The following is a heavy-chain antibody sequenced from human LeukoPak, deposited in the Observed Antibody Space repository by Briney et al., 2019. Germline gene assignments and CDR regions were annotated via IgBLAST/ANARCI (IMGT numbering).Heavy chain of an antibody. CDR2: ISSSSSYT. V-gene: IGHV3-11*06. CDR3: ARDGIVGATDYGMDV. J-gene: IGHJ6*02. D-gene: IGHD1-26*01. Sequence: SGGSLRLSCAASGLTVSRNYMSWIRQAPGKGLEWVSYISSSSSYTNYADSVKGRFTISRDNAKNSLYLQMNSLRAEDTAVYYCARDGIVGATDYGMDVWGQGTTVTVSS. CDR1: GLTVSRNY.